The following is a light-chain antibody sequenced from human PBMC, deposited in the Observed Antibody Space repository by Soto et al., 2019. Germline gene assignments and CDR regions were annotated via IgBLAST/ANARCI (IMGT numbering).Light chain of an antibody. CDR2: ATS. Sequence: DIQMTQSPSSLSASVGDRVTISCRASQNIDKYLNWYQHKPGKAPTLLIYATSHLRSGVPTRFSGSGAGTFFTLTISTLHHEDLATYYCQQSYCNPCTFGRGTKVEL. V-gene: IGKV1-39*01. CDR3: QQSYCNPCT. J-gene: IGKJ1*01. CDR1: QNIDKY.